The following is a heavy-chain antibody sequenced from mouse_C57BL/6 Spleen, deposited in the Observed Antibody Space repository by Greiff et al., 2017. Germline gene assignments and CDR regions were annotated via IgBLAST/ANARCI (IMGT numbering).Heavy chain of an antibody. D-gene: IGHD2-3*01. CDR2: IDPEDGDT. CDR3: TTGVYDGYYGKFAY. Sequence: EVQLQQSGAELVRPGASVKLSCTASGFNIKDYYMHWVKQRPEQGLEWIGRIDPEDGDTEYAPKFQGKATMTADTSSNTAYLQLSSLTSEDTAVYYCTTGVYDGYYGKFAYWGQGTLVTVSA. J-gene: IGHJ3*01. CDR1: GFNIKDYY. V-gene: IGHV14-1*01.